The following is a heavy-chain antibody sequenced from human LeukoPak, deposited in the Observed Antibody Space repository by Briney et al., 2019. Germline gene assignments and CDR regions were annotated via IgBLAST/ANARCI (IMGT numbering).Heavy chain of an antibody. J-gene: IGHJ4*02. CDR1: GRTLRRYS. V-gene: IGHV1-69*01. CDR2: ITPICGTA. Sequence: TVNVSYKASGRTLRRYSISWAPQASGQGLEWVGGITPICGTAHYAQKFQGRVTITADESTSTAYMELSSLRSEDTAVYYCASGGIWFRELFQYFDCWGQGTLVTVSS. CDR3: ASGGIWFRELFQYFDC. D-gene: IGHD3-10*01.